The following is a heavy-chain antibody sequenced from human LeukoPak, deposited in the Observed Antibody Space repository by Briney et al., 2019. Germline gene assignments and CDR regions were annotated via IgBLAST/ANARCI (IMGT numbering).Heavy chain of an antibody. J-gene: IGHJ6*02. CDR3: ARVLVAATSDGMDV. D-gene: IGHD2-15*01. CDR2: IYIGGST. Sequence: PGGSLRLSCAASGFTVSSNYMRWVRQAPGKGLEWVSVIYIGGSTYYADSVKGRFTISRDNSKNTLYLQMNSLRAEDTAVYYCARVLVAATSDGMDVWGQGTTVTVSS. V-gene: IGHV3-66*01. CDR1: GFTVSSNY.